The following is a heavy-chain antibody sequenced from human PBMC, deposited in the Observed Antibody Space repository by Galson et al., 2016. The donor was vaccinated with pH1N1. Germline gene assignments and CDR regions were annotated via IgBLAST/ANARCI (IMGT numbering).Heavy chain of an antibody. D-gene: IGHD6-13*01. V-gene: IGHV4-61*02. CDR1: SGSVSGANYY. Sequence: LSLTCTVSSGSVSGANYYWTWIRQSAGKGLEWIGRIYFSGSTSYNPSLRGRVSISVDTSTNQLSLDLTSVTAADTAVYYCARGRAEGGAGAGSSPYYFDFWGLGTRVTVSS. CDR2: IYFSGST. CDR3: ARGRAEGGAGAGSSPYYFDF. J-gene: IGHJ4*02.